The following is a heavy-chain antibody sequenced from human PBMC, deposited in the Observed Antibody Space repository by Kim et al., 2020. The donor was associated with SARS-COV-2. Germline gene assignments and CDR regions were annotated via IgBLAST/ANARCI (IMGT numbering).Heavy chain of an antibody. V-gene: IGHV3-30-3*01. J-gene: IGHJ4*02. Sequence: GGSLRLSCAASGFTFSSYAMHWVRQAPGKGLEWVAVISYDGSNKYYADSVKGRFTISRDNSKNTLYLQMNSLRAEDTAVYYCARDLPALRFLEWFPQAFDYWGQGTLVTVSS. CDR1: GFTFSSYA. CDR2: ISYDGSNK. CDR3: ARDLPALRFLEWFPQAFDY. D-gene: IGHD3-3*01.